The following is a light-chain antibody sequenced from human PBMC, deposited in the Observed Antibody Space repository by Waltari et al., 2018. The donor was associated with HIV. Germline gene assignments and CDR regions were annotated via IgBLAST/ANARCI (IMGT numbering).Light chain of an antibody. J-gene: IGLJ1*01. CDR3: SSYTSSSTLYV. CDR2: EVS. V-gene: IGLV2-14*01. Sequence: QSALTQPASVSGSPGQSITISCTGTSSDVGGYNYVSWYQQHPRKAPKVMIYEVSNRPSGISNRFSGSKSGNTASLTISGLQAEDEADYYCSSYTSSSTLYVFGTGTKVTVL. CDR1: SSDVGGYNY.